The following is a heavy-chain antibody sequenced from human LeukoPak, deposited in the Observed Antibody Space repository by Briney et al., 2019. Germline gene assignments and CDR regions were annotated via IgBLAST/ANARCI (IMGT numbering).Heavy chain of an antibody. V-gene: IGHV4-59*01. CDR3: ASSPGDILTGYYGEGVYYFDY. CDR2: IYYSGST. J-gene: IGHJ4*02. Sequence: SETLSLTCTVSGGSISSYYWSWIRQPPGKGLEWIGYIYYSGSTNYNPSLKGRVTISVDTSKNQFSLKLSSVTAADTAVYYCASSPGDILTGYYGEGVYYFDYWGQGTLVTVSS. D-gene: IGHD3-9*01. CDR1: GGSISSYY.